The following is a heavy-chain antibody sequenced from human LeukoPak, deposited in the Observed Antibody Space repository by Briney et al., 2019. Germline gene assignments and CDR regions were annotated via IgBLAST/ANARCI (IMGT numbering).Heavy chain of an antibody. CDR3: ARAPRYYDSSGYYFKNPRDYYYYGMDV. CDR1: GGTFSSYA. J-gene: IGHJ6*02. CDR2: IIPIFGTA. V-gene: IGHV1-69*05. Sequence: SVKVSCKASGGTFSSYAISWVRQAPGQGLEWMGGIIPIFGTANYAQKLQGRVTMTTDTSTSTAYMELRSLRSDDTAVYYCARAPRYYDSSGYYFKNPRDYYYYGMDVWGQGTTVTVSS. D-gene: IGHD3-22*01.